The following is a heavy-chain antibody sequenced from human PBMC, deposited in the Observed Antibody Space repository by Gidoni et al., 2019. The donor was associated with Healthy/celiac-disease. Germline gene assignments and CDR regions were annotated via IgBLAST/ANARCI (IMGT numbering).Heavy chain of an antibody. CDR1: GGSFSGYY. CDR2: INHSGST. V-gene: IGHV4-34*01. CDR3: ARGRYGGSYLDY. J-gene: IGHJ4*02. D-gene: IGHD1-26*01. Sequence: QVQLQQWGAGLLKPSETLSLTCVVYGGSFSGYYWSWIRQPPGKGLEWMGEINHSGSTNYNPSLKSRVTISVDTSKNQFSLKLSSVTAADTAVYYCARGRYGGSYLDYWGQGTLVTVSS.